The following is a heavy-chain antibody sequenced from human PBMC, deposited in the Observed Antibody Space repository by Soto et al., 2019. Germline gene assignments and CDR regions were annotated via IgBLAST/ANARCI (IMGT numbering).Heavy chain of an antibody. D-gene: IGHD3-9*01. CDR1: GFTFSSYA. V-gene: IGHV3-30-3*01. CDR3: TRDKTPPYYDILTGSYTGGYYYYYGMDV. J-gene: IGHJ6*02. Sequence: GGSLRLSCAASGFTFSSYAMHWVRQAPGKGLEWVAVISYDGSNKYYADSVKGRFTISRDNSKNTLYLQMNSLRAEDTAVYYCTRDKTPPYYDILTGSYTGGYYYYYGMDVWGQGTTVTVSS. CDR2: ISYDGSNK.